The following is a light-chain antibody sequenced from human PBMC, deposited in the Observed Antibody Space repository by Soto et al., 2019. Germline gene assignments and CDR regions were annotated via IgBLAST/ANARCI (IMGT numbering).Light chain of an antibody. V-gene: IGKV1-5*01. Sequence: DIPMTQSSSPLSGSVVDSVTITCRASQTISSWLAWYQQKPGKAPKILIYDASSLESGVPSRFSGSGSGTEFTLTISSLQPDDFATYYCQQFNTYSRTFGQGTKVDNK. CDR3: QQFNTYSRT. J-gene: IGKJ1*01. CDR2: DAS. CDR1: QTISSW.